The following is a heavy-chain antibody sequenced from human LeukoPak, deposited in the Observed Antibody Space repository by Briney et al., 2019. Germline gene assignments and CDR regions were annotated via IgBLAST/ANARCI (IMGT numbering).Heavy chain of an antibody. J-gene: IGHJ4*02. CDR2: ISGSGDRI. Sequence: GGSLRLSCAASGFTFSTYAMSWVRQAPGKGLEWVSGISGSGDRIYYVDSVPGRFTISRDNSKSTLYLQMTSLRAEDTAVYYCAKGYRYFDYWGQGTLVTVSS. V-gene: IGHV3-23*01. CDR3: AKGYRYFDY. D-gene: IGHD4-11*01. CDR1: GFTFSTYA.